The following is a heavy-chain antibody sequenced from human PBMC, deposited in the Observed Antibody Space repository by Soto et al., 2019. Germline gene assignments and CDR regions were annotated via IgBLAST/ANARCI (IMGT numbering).Heavy chain of an antibody. D-gene: IGHD3-22*01. V-gene: IGHV4-59*01. CDR3: ARGDYYDSSGYFNWFDP. Sequence: SETLSLTCTASGGSISSYYWSWIRQPPGKGLEWIGYIYYRGSTTYNPSLKSRVTISVDTSKNQFSLKLSSVTAADTAVYYCARGDYYDSSGYFNWFDPWGQGTLVTVSS. CDR1: GGSISSYY. CDR2: IYYRGST. J-gene: IGHJ5*02.